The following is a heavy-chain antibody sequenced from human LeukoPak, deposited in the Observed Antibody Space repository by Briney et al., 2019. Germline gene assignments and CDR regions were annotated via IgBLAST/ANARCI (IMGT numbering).Heavy chain of an antibody. CDR1: GYTFTSYY. CDR2: INPSGGST. V-gene: IGHV1-46*01. D-gene: IGHD2-2*02. CDR3: ARVEYCSSNSCYTDMYFDY. Sequence: ASVKVSCKASGYTFTSYYMHWVRQAPGQGLEWIGIINPSGGSTSYAQKFQGRVTMTRDTSTSTVYMELSSLRSEDTAVYYCARVEYCSSNSCYTDMYFDYWGQGTLVTVSS. J-gene: IGHJ4*02.